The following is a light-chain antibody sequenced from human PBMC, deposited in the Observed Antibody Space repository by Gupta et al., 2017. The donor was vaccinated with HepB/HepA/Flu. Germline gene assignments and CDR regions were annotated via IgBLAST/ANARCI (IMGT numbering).Light chain of an antibody. CDR1: QSMSGW. CDR3: HPYNVYSQET. CDR2: KAS. V-gene: IGKV1-5*03. Sequence: DIQMTQFPSTLSASVGDRVNITCRASQSMSGWLAWYQQKPGKGPKLLIYKASSLQSGVPSRFSGSGSGTDFTLTISSLQPDDVATYFCHPYNVYSQETFGQGTKVEIK. J-gene: IGKJ1*01.